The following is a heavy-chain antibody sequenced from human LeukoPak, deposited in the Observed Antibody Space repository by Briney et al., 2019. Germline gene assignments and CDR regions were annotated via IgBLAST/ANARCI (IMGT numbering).Heavy chain of an antibody. CDR1: GFTFSSYT. D-gene: IGHD3-3*01. CDR3: ARQSTYDTLRT. CDR2: ISGSGGST. V-gene: IGHV3-23*01. Sequence: GGSLRLSCAASGFTFSSYTMGWVRQAPGKGLEWVSAISGSGGSTYYADSVKGRFTTSRDNSKNTLYLQMNSLRAEDTAVYYCARQSTYDTLRTWGQGTLVTVSS. J-gene: IGHJ5*02.